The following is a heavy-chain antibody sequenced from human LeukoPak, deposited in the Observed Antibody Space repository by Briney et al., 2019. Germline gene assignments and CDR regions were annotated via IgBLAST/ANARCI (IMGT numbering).Heavy chain of an antibody. CDR3: ARKVVVPVATGDTYYFDY. V-gene: IGHV1-2*02. CDR2: INPNSGGT. CDR1: GYTFTGYY. J-gene: IGHJ4*02. Sequence: ASVKVSCKASGYTFTGYYMHWVRQAPGQGLEWMGWINPNSGGTNYAQKFQGRVTMTRDTSISTAYMELSRLRSDDTAVYYCARKVVVPVATGDTYYFDYWGQGTLVTVSS. D-gene: IGHD2-2*01.